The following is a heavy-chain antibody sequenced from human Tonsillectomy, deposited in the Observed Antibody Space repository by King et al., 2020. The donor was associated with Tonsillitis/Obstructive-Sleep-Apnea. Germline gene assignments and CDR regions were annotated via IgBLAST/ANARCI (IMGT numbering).Heavy chain of an antibody. CDR1: GYTFTSYY. CDR2: INPSGGST. V-gene: IGHV1-46*01. J-gene: IGHJ4*02. CDR3: ARAPVAVSFDY. D-gene: IGHD6-19*01. Sequence: VQLVESGAEVKKPGASVKVSCKASGYTFTSYYMHWVRQAPGQGLEWMGIINPSGGSTSYAQKFQGRVTMTTDTSTSTVYMERSSLRSEDTAVYYCARAPVAVSFDYWGQGTLVTVSS.